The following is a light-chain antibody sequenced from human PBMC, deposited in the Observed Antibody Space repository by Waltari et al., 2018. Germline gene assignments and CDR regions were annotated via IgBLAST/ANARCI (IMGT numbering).Light chain of an antibody. Sequence: QLVLTQSPSASASLGASVKLTCTLSSGHRSNVIAWLQQQPEKGPRYLMKVNSDGSDSKGDEVPGRVSGSSSGAARYLTISGVQSEDEADYYCQTGGHGTWVFGGGTKLTVL. J-gene: IGLJ3*02. CDR3: QTGGHGTWV. CDR1: SGHRSNV. CDR2: VNSDGSD. V-gene: IGLV4-69*01.